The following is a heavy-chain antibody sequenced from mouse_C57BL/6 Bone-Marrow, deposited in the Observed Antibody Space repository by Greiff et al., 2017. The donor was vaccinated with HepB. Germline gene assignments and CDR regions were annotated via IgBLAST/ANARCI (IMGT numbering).Heavy chain of an antibody. V-gene: IGHV1-4*01. Sequence: QVQLKQSGAELARPGASVKMSCKASGYTFTSYTMHWVKQRPGQGLEWIGYINPSSGYTKYNQKFKDKATLTADKSSSTAYIQLSSLTSEDSAVYYCARSAAQATSYAMDYWGQGTSVTVSS. CDR3: ARSAAQATSYAMDY. CDR1: GYTFTSYT. J-gene: IGHJ4*01. D-gene: IGHD3-2*02. CDR2: INPSSGYT.